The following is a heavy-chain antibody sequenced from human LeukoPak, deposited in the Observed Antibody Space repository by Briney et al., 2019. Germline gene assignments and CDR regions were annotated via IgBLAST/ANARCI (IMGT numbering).Heavy chain of an antibody. D-gene: IGHD3-9*01. CDR1: GFTFSSYE. Sequence: PGGSLRLSCAASGFTFSSYEMNWVRQAPGKGLEWVSYISSGGSTIYYADSVKGRFTISRDNAKNSLYLQMNSLRAEDTAVYYCARGSRVSRYFDWSYDYWGQGTLVTVSS. V-gene: IGHV3-48*03. CDR3: ARGSRVSRYFDWSYDY. CDR2: ISSGGSTI. J-gene: IGHJ4*02.